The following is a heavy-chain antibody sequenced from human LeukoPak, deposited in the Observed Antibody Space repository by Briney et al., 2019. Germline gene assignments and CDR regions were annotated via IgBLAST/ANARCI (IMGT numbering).Heavy chain of an antibody. J-gene: IGHJ6*03. CDR2: IYYSGTT. CDR3: ARSTSGYYSKHYYFYMDV. V-gene: IGHV4-59*13. CDR1: GASISSYF. D-gene: IGHD3-22*01. Sequence: PSETLSLTCSVSGASISSYFWSWIRQPPGKGLAWIGCIYYSGTTNYNPSLKSRIAISLDTSKKQFSLRMRSVTAADTAVYYCARSTSGYYSKHYYFYMDVWGKGTTVTVSS.